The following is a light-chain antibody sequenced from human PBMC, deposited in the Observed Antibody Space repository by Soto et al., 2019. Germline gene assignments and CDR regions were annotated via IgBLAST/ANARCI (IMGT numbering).Light chain of an antibody. J-gene: IGLJ1*01. V-gene: IGLV2-14*01. Sequence: LAQPASVSGSPGQSIAISCTGTSSDVGGYSYVSWYQQQPGKAPKLVISDVSNRPSGVSDRFSGSKSGNTASLTISGLQTEDEADYYCASYTTSSTYVFGTGTKVTVL. CDR1: SSDVGGYSY. CDR3: ASYTTSSTYV. CDR2: DVS.